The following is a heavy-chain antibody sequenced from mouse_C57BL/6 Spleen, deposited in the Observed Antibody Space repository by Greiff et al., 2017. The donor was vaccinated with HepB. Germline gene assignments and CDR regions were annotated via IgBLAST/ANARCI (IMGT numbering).Heavy chain of an antibody. CDR3: ARAKGYAMDY. Sequence: QVQLQQPGAELVKPGASVKLSCKASGYTFTSYWMQWVKQRPGQGLEWIGEIDPSDSYTNYNQKFKGKATLTVDTSSSTAYMQLSSLTSEDSAVYYCARAKGYAMDYWGQGTSVTVSS. CDR1: GYTFTSYW. J-gene: IGHJ4*01. V-gene: IGHV1-50*01. CDR2: IDPSDSYT.